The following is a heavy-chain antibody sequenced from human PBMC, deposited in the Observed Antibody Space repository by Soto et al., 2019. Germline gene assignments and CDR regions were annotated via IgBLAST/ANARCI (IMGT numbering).Heavy chain of an antibody. CDR2: INHSGST. D-gene: IGHD3-22*01. Sequence: PSETLSLTCAVYGGSFSGYYWSWIRQPPGKGLEWIGEINHSGSTNYNPSLKRRVTISVDTSKNQFSLKLSSVTAADTAVYYCARALAVVITDWFDPWGQGTLVTVSS. V-gene: IGHV4-34*01. CDR1: GGSFSGYY. CDR3: ARALAVVITDWFDP. J-gene: IGHJ5*02.